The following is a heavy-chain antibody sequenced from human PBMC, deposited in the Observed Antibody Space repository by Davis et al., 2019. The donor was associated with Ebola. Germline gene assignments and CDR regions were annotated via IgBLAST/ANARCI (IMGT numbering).Heavy chain of an antibody. CDR3: ASGGFALDY. V-gene: IGHV4-34*01. Sequence: PSETLSLTCAVYGGSFSGYYWSWIRQPPGKGLEWIGEINHSGSTNYNPSLKSRVTISVDTSKNQFSLKLSSVTAADTAVYYCASGGFALDYWGQGTLVTVSS. CDR2: INHSGST. CDR1: GGSFSGYY. J-gene: IGHJ4*02. D-gene: IGHD3-16*01.